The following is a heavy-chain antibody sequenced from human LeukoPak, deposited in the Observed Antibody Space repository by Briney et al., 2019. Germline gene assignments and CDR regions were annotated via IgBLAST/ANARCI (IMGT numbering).Heavy chain of an antibody. D-gene: IGHD3-9*01. CDR2: INHSGST. J-gene: IGHJ2*01. CDR1: GGSFSGYY. Sequence: PSETLSLTCAVYGGSFSGYYWSWIRQPPGKGLEWIGEINHSGSTNYNPSLKSRVTISVDTSKNQFSLKLSSVTAADTAVYYCARATGSWMRTHGWYFDLWGRGTLVTVSS. V-gene: IGHV4-34*01. CDR3: ARATGSWMRTHGWYFDL.